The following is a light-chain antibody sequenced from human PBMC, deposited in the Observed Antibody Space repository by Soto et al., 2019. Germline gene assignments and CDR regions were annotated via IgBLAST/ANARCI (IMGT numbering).Light chain of an antibody. J-gene: IGKJ1*01. CDR3: QQYGSAPWT. Sequence: EIVLKQSPATLSLSQGERATLSCGSSQSVSRHYLAWYQQKPGLAPRLLIYDASSRATGIPDRFTGSGSGTDFTVNISRLKPEDIAVHCCQQYGSAPWTFGQGTRVEIK. CDR1: QSVSRHY. V-gene: IGKV3D-20*01. CDR2: DAS.